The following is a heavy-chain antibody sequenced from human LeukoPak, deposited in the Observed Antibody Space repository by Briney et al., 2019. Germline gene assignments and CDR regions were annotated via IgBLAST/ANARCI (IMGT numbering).Heavy chain of an antibody. CDR1: GGSISSGSYY. CDR3: ARRSRGIAAAGPYYYYYMDV. Sequence: SETLSLTCTVSGGSISSGSYYWSWIRQPAGKGLEWIGRIYTSGSTNYNPSLKSRVTISVDTSKNQSSLKLSSVTAADTAVYYCARRSRGIAAAGPYYYYYMDVWGKGTTVTVSS. D-gene: IGHD6-13*01. V-gene: IGHV4-61*02. CDR2: IYTSGST. J-gene: IGHJ6*03.